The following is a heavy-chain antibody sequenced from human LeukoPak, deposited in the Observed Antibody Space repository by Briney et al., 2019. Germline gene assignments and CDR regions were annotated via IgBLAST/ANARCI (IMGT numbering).Heavy chain of an antibody. CDR1: GGSISSSSYY. CDR3: ARHEDCSSTSCYVFGSFDY. D-gene: IGHD2-2*01. V-gene: IGHV4-39*01. J-gene: IGHJ4*02. CDR2: IYYSGST. Sequence: PSETLSLTCTVSGGSISSSSYYWGWIRQPPGKGLEWIGSIYYSGSTYYNPSLKSRVTISVDTSKNQFSLKLSSVTAADTAVYYCARHEDCSSTSCYVFGSFDYWGQGTLVTVSS.